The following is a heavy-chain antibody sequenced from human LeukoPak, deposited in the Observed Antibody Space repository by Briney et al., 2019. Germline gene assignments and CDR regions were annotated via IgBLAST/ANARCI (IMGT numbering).Heavy chain of an antibody. V-gene: IGHV3-7*03. CDR3: ARGASSSP. CDR2: IKQDGSER. D-gene: IGHD6-13*01. J-gene: IGHJ5*02. CDR1: GFTFRTFW. Sequence: TGGSLRLSCEASGFTFRTFWMTWVRQVPGKGLEWVANIKQDGSERNYVDSVKGRFTISRDNAKNSLYLQMNSLRAEDTAVYYCARGASSSPWGQGTLVTVSS.